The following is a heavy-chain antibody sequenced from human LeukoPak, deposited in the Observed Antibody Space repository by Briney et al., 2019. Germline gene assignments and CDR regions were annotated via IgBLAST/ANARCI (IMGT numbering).Heavy chain of an antibody. CDR1: GDSISSSSYY. CDR3: ARCTPSNYDSSGYDY. D-gene: IGHD3-22*01. Sequence: SETLSLTCTVSGDSISSSSYYWGWIRQPPGKGLEWIGSIYYSGSTYYNPSLKSRVTISVDTSKNQFSLKLSSVTAADTAVYYCARCTPSNYDSSGYDYWGQGTLVTVSS. V-gene: IGHV4-39*07. J-gene: IGHJ4*02. CDR2: IYYSGST.